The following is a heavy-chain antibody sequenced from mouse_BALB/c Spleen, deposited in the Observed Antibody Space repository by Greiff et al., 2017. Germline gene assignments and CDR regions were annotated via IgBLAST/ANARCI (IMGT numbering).Heavy chain of an antibody. J-gene: IGHJ1*01. Sequence: EVQLQQSGTVLARPRASVKMSCKASGYSFTSYWMHWVKQRPGQGLEWIGAIYPGNSDTSYNQKFKGKAKLTAVTSASTAYMELSSLTNEDSAVYYCTRPRYGSSDWYFDVWGAGTTVTVSS. V-gene: IGHV1-5*01. CDR2: IYPGNSDT. CDR3: TRPRYGSSDWYFDV. D-gene: IGHD1-1*01. CDR1: GYSFTSYW.